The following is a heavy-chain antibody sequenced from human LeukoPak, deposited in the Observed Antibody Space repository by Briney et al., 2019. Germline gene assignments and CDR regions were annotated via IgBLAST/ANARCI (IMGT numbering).Heavy chain of an antibody. CDR1: GFTFSSYE. CDR2: ISSSGSTI. D-gene: IGHD6-13*01. CDR3: ARGGRSSSWDGDFYYFDY. J-gene: IGHJ4*02. V-gene: IGHV3-48*03. Sequence: PGGSLRLSCAASGFTFSSYEMNWVRQAPGKGLEWVSYISSSGSTIYYADSVKGRFTISRDNAKNSLYLQMNSLRAEDTAVYYCARGGRSSSWDGDFYYFDYWGQGTLVTVSS.